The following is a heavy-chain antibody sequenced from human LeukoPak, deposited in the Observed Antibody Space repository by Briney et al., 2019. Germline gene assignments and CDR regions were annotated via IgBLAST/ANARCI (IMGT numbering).Heavy chain of an antibody. Sequence: ASVKVSCKTSGYTFTMFYIHWVRQAPGQGLEWMGMVNPSDGATTYAQRFQGRVTMTRDMSTTTVYMELSRLRSDDTAVYYCARVGGDNLHDAFDIWGQGTMVTVSS. D-gene: IGHD2-21*02. CDR2: VNPSDGAT. V-gene: IGHV1-46*01. CDR3: ARVGGDNLHDAFDI. J-gene: IGHJ3*02. CDR1: GYTFTMFY.